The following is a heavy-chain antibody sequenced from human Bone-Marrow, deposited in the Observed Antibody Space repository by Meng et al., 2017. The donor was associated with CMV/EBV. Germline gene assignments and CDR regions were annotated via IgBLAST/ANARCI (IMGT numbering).Heavy chain of an antibody. V-gene: IGHV1-24*01. CDR3: ARACRRGAARCGLDY. J-gene: IGHJ4*02. CDR2: FDPEDGET. Sequence: ASVKVSCKVSGYTLTELSMHWVRQAPGKGLEWMGGFDPEDGETIYAQKFQGRVTMTEDTSTETAYMELSSLRSEDTAVYYCARACRRGAARCGLDYWGQGTLVTVSS. D-gene: IGHD6-6*01. CDR1: GYTLTELS.